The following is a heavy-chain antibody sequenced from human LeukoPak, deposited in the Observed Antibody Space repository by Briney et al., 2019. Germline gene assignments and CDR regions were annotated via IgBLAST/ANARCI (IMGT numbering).Heavy chain of an antibody. Sequence: GESLKISGKDSGYSFTTHWSGWVGQLPGKGLEWMGLIFPGDSETIYSPSFQGQVTISADKSINTAYWWWSSLKASDTAMYSCATSESQTRFDYWGQGTLVTVSS. V-gene: IGHV5-51*01. CDR1: GYSFTTHW. CDR2: IFPGDSET. D-gene: IGHD1/OR15-1a*01. CDR3: ATSESQTRFDY. J-gene: IGHJ4*02.